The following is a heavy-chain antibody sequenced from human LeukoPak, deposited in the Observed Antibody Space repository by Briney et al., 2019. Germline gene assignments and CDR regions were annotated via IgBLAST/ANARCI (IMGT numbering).Heavy chain of an antibody. D-gene: IGHD6-19*01. V-gene: IGHV1-46*01. Sequence: ASVKVSCKASGYTFTSYYMHWVRQAPGQGLEWMGIINPSGGSTSYAQKFQGRGTMTRDMSTSTVYMELSSLRSEDTAVYYCARSDTSSGWSGDAFDIWGQGTMVTVSS. J-gene: IGHJ3*02. CDR1: GYTFTSYY. CDR2: INPSGGST. CDR3: ARSDTSSGWSGDAFDI.